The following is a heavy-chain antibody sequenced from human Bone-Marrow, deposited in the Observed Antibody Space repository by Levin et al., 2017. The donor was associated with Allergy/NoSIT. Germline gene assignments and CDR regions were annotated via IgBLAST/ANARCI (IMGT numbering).Heavy chain of an antibody. V-gene: IGHV4-30-4*01. D-gene: IGHD4-23*01. Sequence: SETLSLTCTVSGGSISSGDYYWSWIRQPPGKGLEWIGYIYYSGSTYYNPSLKSRVTISVDTSKNQFSLKLSSVTAADTAVYYCARTTVVTRVRDYFDYWGQGTLVTVSS. CDR3: ARTTVVTRVRDYFDY. CDR2: IYYSGST. CDR1: GGSISSGDYY. J-gene: IGHJ4*02.